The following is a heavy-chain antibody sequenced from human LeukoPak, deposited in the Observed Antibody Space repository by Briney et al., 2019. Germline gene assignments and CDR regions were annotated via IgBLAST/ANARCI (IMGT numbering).Heavy chain of an antibody. J-gene: IGHJ5*02. CDR1: GYTLTELS. CDR2: FDPEDGET. V-gene: IGHV1-24*01. CDR3: AREGVTGIVGA. Sequence: AASVKVSCKVSGYTLTELSMHWVRQAPGKGLEWMGGFDPEDGETIYAQKLQGRVTMTTDTSTSTAYMELRSLRSDDTAVYYCAREGVTGIVGAWGQGTLVTVSS. D-gene: IGHD1-26*01.